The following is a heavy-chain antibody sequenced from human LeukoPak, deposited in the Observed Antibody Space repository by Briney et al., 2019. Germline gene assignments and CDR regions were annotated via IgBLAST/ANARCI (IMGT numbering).Heavy chain of an antibody. J-gene: IGHJ3*02. Sequence: SETLSLTCTVSGGSISSGDYYWSWIRQPPGKGLEWIGYIYYSGSTYYNPSLKSRVTISVDTSKNQFSLKLSSVTAADTAVYYCASPPEGLMLSDAFDIWGQGTMVTVSS. CDR3: ASPPEGLMLSDAFDI. CDR2: IYYSGST. CDR1: GGSISSGDYY. D-gene: IGHD3-16*02. V-gene: IGHV4-30-4*01.